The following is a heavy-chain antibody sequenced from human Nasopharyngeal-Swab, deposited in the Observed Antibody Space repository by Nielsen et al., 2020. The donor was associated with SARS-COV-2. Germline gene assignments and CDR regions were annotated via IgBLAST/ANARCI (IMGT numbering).Heavy chain of an antibody. V-gene: IGHV3-21*04. CDR1: GFTFSSYS. D-gene: IGHD2-21*02. Sequence: LSLTCAASGFTFSSYSMNWVRQAPGKGLEWVSSISSSSSYIYYADSVKGRFTISRDNSKNTLYLQMNSLRAEDTAVYYCANAYCGGDCYSHDYYYYYGMDVWGQGTTVTVSS. CDR3: ANAYCGGDCYSHDYYYYYGMDV. J-gene: IGHJ6*02. CDR2: ISSSSSYI.